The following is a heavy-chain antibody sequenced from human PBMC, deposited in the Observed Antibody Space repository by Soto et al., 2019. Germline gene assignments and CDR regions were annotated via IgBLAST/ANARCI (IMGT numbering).Heavy chain of an antibody. Sequence: SVKVSCKASGWSFSSFGSSWVRQAPGQGLEWVGGIIPVFGRPNYAQRFRGRLTITADESTNTSYMELIDLTSEDTAVYYCAREASGYDFWGQGTQVTVSS. CDR1: GWSFSSFG. CDR3: AREASGYDF. D-gene: IGHD5-12*01. V-gene: IGHV1-69*13. CDR2: IIPVFGRP. J-gene: IGHJ1*01.